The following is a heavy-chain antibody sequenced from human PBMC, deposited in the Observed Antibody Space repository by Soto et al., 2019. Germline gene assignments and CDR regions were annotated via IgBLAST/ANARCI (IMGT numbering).Heavy chain of an antibody. Sequence: EVQLIESGGGWVQPGTSLRVSCTAAGFSLHEYAMHWVRQAPGKGLEWVSGISSDGDTIAYADSVQGRFTVFRDNAKNSLYLQMNSLRAEDTALYYCTKGGYDLIYYFGMDVWGQGTTVTIFS. V-gene: IGHV3-9*01. CDR1: GFSLHEYA. CDR3: TKGGYDLIYYFGMDV. CDR2: ISSDGDTI. J-gene: IGHJ6*02. D-gene: IGHD5-12*01.